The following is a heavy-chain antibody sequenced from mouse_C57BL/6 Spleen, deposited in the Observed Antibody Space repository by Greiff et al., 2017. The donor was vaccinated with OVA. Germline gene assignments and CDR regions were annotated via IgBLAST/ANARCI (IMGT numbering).Heavy chain of an antibody. CDR2: IYPRAGST. D-gene: IGHD1-1*02. J-gene: IGHJ2*01. Sequence: QVQLQQSGPELVKPGASVKLSCKASGYTFTSYEINWVKQRPGQGLEWIGWIYPRAGSTNYNEKFKGKATLTVDTSSSTAYMELHSLTSEDSAVYCCARGGGDYFDYWGQGTTLTVSA. V-gene: IGHV1-85*01. CDR1: GYTFTSYE. CDR3: ARGGGDYFDY.